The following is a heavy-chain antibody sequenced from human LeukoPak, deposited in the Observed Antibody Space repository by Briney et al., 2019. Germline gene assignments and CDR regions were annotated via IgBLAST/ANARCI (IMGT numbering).Heavy chain of an antibody. V-gene: IGHV4-34*01. J-gene: IGHJ4*02. CDR2: INHSGST. D-gene: IGHD3-10*01. CDR3: ASPMADY. CDR1: GDSIGDYY. Sequence: KPSETLSLTCTVSGDSIGDYYWSWIRQPPGKGLEWIGEINHSGSTNYNPSLKSRVTISVDTSKNQFSLKLSSVTAADTAVYYCASPMADYWGQGTLVTVSS.